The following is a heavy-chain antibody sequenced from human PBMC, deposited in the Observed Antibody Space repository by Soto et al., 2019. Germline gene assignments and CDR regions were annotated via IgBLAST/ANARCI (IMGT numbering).Heavy chain of an antibody. J-gene: IGHJ4*02. D-gene: IGHD2-21*02. CDR2: IYHSGST. V-gene: IGHV4-30-2*01. Sequence: QLQLQESGSGLVKPSQTLSLTCAVSGGSISSGGYSWSWIRQPPGKGLEWIGYIYHSGSTYYNPSLKSRVTIAVDRSKSQFSLKLSSVTAADTAVYYCARGVAVVVTAYFDYWGQGTLVTVSS. CDR1: GGSISSGGYS. CDR3: ARGVAVVVTAYFDY.